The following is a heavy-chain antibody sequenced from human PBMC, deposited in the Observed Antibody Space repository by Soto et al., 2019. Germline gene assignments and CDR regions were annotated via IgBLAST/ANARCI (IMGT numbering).Heavy chain of an antibody. CDR1: GDSISTNQ. D-gene: IGHD1-26*01. V-gene: IGHV4-59*01. J-gene: IGHJ4*02. Sequence: PSETLSLTCTVSGDSISTNQWGWIRQPPGQGLEWIGYIANNGGTNYNPSLMSRLTMSKDMSRNQFSLKLSSVTAADTAVYYCARDPLGSLDYWGQGTLGTV. CDR3: ARDPLGSLDY. CDR2: IANNGGT.